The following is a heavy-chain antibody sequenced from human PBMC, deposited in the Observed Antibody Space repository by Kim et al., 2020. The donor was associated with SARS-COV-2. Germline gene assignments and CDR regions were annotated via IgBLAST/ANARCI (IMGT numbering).Heavy chain of an antibody. D-gene: IGHD6-13*01. CDR3: ARDSYQYHSSSWYRNDAFDI. CDR2: ISSSSSYI. Sequence: GGSLRLSCAASGFTFSSYSMNWVRQAPGKGLEWVSSISSSSSYIYYADSVKGRFTISRDNAKNSLYLQMNSLRAEDTAVYYCARDSYQYHSSSWYRNDAFDIWGQGTMVTVSS. V-gene: IGHV3-21*04. CDR1: GFTFSSYS. J-gene: IGHJ3*02.